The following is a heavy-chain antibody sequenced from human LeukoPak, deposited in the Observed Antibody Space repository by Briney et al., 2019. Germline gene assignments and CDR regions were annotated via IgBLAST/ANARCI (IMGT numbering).Heavy chain of an antibody. V-gene: IGHV1-2*02. CDR2: INPNSGGT. Sequence: ASVKVSCKASGYTFTGYYMHWVRQAPGQGLEWMGWINPNSGGTNYAQKFQGRVAMTRDTSISTAYMDLSRLRSDDTAVYYCARGAEWELLSDYWGQGTLVTVSS. J-gene: IGHJ4*02. CDR3: ARGAEWELLSDY. CDR1: GYTFTGYY. D-gene: IGHD1-26*01.